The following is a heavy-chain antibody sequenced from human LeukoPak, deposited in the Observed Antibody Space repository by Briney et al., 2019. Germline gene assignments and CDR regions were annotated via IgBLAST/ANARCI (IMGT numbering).Heavy chain of an antibody. Sequence: ASVKVSCKASGYTFTGYYMHWVRQAPGQGVEWMGWINPNSGGTNYAQKFQGRVTMTRDTSISTAYMELSGLRSDDTAVYYCARVISMIGYGMDVWGQGTTVTVSS. J-gene: IGHJ6*02. D-gene: IGHD3-22*01. CDR1: GYTFTGYY. CDR3: ARVISMIGYGMDV. V-gene: IGHV1-2*02. CDR2: INPNSGGT.